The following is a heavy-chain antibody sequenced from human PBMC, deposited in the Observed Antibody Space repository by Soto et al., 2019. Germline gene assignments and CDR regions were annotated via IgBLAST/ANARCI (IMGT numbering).Heavy chain of an antibody. CDR3: AATVLPNAFDI. V-gene: IGHV1-58*02. D-gene: IGHD4-4*01. CDR2: IVVGSGNT. CDR1: GYTFTSYG. Sequence: RASVKLSCKASGYTFTSYGISWVRQARGQRLEWIGWIVVGSGNTNYAQKFQERVTITRDMSTSTAYMELSSLRSEDTAVYYCAATVLPNAFDIWGQGTMVTVSS. J-gene: IGHJ3*02.